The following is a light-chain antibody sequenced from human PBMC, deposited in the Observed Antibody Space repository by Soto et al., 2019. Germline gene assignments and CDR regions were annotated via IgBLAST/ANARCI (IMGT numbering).Light chain of an antibody. Sequence: DFVMTQSPDSLAVSLGERATLNCKSSQSVLYNSNNKNYLAWYQQKPGQPPKLLFYWASTREPGVPDRFSGSGSGTDFTLTISSLQAEDVAVYYCQQYYSNPETVGQGTKLEIK. CDR1: QSVLYNSNNKNY. V-gene: IGKV4-1*01. CDR2: WAS. CDR3: QQYYSNPET. J-gene: IGKJ2*01.